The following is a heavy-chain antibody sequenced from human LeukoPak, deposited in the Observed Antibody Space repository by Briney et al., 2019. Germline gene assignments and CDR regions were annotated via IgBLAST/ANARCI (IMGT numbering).Heavy chain of an antibody. J-gene: IGHJ4*02. D-gene: IGHD3-9*01. CDR3: AEDNVLRYFDWLSN. V-gene: IGHV3-23*01. CDR2: ISGSGGST. Sequence: PGGSLRLSCAASGFTFSSYAMSWVRQAPGNGLEWVSAISGSGGSTYYADSVKGRFTTSRDNSKNTLYLQMNSLRGEDTAVYYCAEDNVLRYFDWLSNWGQGTLVTVSS. CDR1: GFTFSSYA.